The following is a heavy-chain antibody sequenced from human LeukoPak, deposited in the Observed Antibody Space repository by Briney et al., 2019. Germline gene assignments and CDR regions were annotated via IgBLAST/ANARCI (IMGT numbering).Heavy chain of an antibody. D-gene: IGHD2-2*01. V-gene: IGHV3-30-3*01. CDR3: ARDPNCISTSCYPDY. CDR1: GFTFSSYA. CDR2: ISLDGSNK. Sequence: GRSLRLSCAASGFTFSSYAMHWVRQAQGKGLEWVAVISLDGSNKYYADSVKGRFTISRDNSKNTLYLQMNSLRAEDTAVYYCARDPNCISTSCYPDYWGQGTLVTVSS. J-gene: IGHJ4*02.